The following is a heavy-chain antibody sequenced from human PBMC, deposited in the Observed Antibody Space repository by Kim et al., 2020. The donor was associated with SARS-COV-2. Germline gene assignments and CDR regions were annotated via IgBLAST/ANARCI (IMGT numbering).Heavy chain of an antibody. Sequence: ASVKVSCKASGYTFTSYYIHWVRQAPGQGLEWMGIINSSAGSTFYAQKFQGRVTMTRDTSTTTVYMELSSLRSEDMAVYYCARDRAVAGKENNFDYWGQGTLVTVSS. V-gene: IGHV1-46*01. CDR1: GYTFTSYY. CDR2: INSSAGST. J-gene: IGHJ4*02. D-gene: IGHD6-19*01. CDR3: ARDRAVAGKENNFDY.